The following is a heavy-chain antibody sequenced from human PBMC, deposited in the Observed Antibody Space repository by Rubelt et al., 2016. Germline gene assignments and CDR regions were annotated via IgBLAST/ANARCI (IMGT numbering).Heavy chain of an antibody. D-gene: IGHD3-9*01. Sequence: VQLVESGGGVVQPGRSLRLSCAASGFTVSSNYMSWVRQAPGKGLEWVSVIYSGGSTYYADSVKGRFTISRDNSKNTLYLQMNSLRAEDTAVYYCARDTRYDKIDYWGQGTLVTVSS. CDR2: IYSGGST. V-gene: IGHV3-66*01. J-gene: IGHJ4*02. CDR3: ARDTRYDKIDY. CDR1: GFTVSSNY.